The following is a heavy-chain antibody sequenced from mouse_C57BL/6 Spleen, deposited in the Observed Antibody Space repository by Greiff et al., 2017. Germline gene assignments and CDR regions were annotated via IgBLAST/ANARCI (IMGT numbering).Heavy chain of an antibody. CDR2: IHPNSGST. J-gene: IGHJ3*01. CDR1: GYTFTSYW. D-gene: IGHD3-2*02. CDR3: ASQTAQVPFAY. V-gene: IGHV1-64*01. Sequence: QVQLQQPGAELVKPGASVKLSCKASGYTFTSYWMHWVKQRPGQGLEWIGMIHPNSGSTNYNEKFKSKATLTVDKSSSTAYKQLSSLTSVDLAVYYGASQTAQVPFAYWGQGTLVTVSA.